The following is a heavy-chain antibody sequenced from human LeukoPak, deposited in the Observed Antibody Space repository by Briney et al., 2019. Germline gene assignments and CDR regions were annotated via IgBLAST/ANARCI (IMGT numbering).Heavy chain of an antibody. V-gene: IGHV4-4*07. CDR3: ARDWFFGVVIMGPHHVAFDI. CDR2: IYTSGST. J-gene: IGHJ3*02. Sequence: PSETLSLTCTVSGGSISSYYWSWIRQPAGKGLEWIGRIYTSGSTNYNPSLKSRVTMSVDTSKNQFSLKLSSVTAADTAVYYCARDWFFGVVIMGPHHVAFDIWGQGTMVTVSS. CDR1: GGSISSYY. D-gene: IGHD3-3*01.